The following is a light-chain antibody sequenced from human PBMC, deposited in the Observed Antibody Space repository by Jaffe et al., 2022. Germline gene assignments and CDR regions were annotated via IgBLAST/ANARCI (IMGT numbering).Light chain of an antibody. V-gene: IGKV4-1*01. J-gene: IGKJ2*01. CDR1: QSVFYSPNNKNY. CDR3: QQYFRTRMYT. Sequence: DIVMTQSPDSLAVSLGERATINCKSSQSVFYSPNNKNYLAWYQQKPGQPPKLLIYWASTRESGVPDRFSGSGSGTDFTLTISSLQAEDVAVYYCQQYFRTRMYTFGQGTKLEIK. CDR2: WAS.